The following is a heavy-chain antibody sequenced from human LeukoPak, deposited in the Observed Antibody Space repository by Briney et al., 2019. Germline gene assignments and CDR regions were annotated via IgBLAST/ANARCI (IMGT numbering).Heavy chain of an antibody. Sequence: SETLSLTCTVSGGSISSYYWSWIRQPPGKGLEWIGYIYYSGSTNYNPSLKSRVTISVDTSKNQFSLKLSSVTAADTAVYYCARVAESGPNYYDSSGYPDYWGQGTLVTVSS. CDR2: IYYSGST. J-gene: IGHJ4*02. D-gene: IGHD3-22*01. CDR3: ARVAESGPNYYDSSGYPDY. V-gene: IGHV4-59*01. CDR1: GGSISSYY.